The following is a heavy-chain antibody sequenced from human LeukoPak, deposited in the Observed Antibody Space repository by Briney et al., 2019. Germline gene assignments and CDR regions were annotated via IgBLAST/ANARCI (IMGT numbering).Heavy chain of an antibody. D-gene: IGHD3-22*01. J-gene: IGHJ5*02. CDR1: GLTFSKSW. CDR3: ARDRDSGYYDTSGPFDP. CDR2: IKEDGSEK. V-gene: IGHV3-7*03. Sequence: GGSLRLSCAASGLTFSKSWMSWVRQAPGQGLEWVAAIKEDGSEKDYVDSVKGRFTISRDSAKNSLYLQMNSLRGEDTAVYHCARDRDSGYYDTSGPFDPWGQGTLVTVSS.